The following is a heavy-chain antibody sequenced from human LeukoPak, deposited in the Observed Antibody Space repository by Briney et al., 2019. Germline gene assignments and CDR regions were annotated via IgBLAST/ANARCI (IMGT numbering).Heavy chain of an antibody. D-gene: IGHD1-26*01. J-gene: IGHJ4*02. CDR1: GFTFSSYS. V-gene: IGHV3-21*01. CDR3: ARDRALGFFDY. CDR2: ISSGSTYI. Sequence: PGGSLRLSCTASGFTFSSYSMNWVRQAPGKGLEWVSSISSGSTYIYYADSVKGRFTVSRDNAKNSLYLQMNSLRAEDTAVYHCARDRALGFFDYWGLGTLVTVSS.